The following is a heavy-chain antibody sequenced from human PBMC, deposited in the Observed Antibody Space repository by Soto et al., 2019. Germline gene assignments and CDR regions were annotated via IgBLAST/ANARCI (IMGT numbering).Heavy chain of an antibody. CDR3: ARAPLYSTSPKTAFDI. CDR2: ISTYNGNP. CDR1: GYTFSSYG. J-gene: IGHJ3*02. D-gene: IGHD6-6*01. V-gene: IGHV1-18*01. Sequence: GPGVTKPGASVKVSCKASGYTFSSYGISWVRQAPGQGLEWMGWISTYNGNPNYAQKFQGRVTMTTDTSTSTAYMELRSLRSDDTAVFYCARAPLYSTSPKTAFDIWGQGKVVTVSS.